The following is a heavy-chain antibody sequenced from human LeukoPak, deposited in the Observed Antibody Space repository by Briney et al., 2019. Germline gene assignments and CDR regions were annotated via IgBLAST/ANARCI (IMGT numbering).Heavy chain of an antibody. CDR3: AKDLIWEGAGAFDI. CDR2: ISGSGGST. D-gene: IGHD1-26*01. Sequence: PGGSLRLSCAASGFTFSSYAMSWVPQAPGKGLEWVSAISGSGGSTYYADSLKGRFTISRDNSKNTLYLQMNSLRAEDTAVYYCAKDLIWEGAGAFDIWGQGTMVTVSS. V-gene: IGHV3-23*01. CDR1: GFTFSSYA. J-gene: IGHJ3*02.